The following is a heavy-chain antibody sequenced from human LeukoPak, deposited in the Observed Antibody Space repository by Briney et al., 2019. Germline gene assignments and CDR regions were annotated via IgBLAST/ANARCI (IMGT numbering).Heavy chain of an antibody. J-gene: IGHJ3*02. V-gene: IGHV4-39*01. CDR3: ARRGYYDSSGRHAFDI. CDR1: GGSISSSSYY. CDR2: IYYSGST. D-gene: IGHD3-22*01. Sequence: SETLSLTCTVSGGSISSSSYYWGWIRQPPGKGLEWIGSIYYSGSTYYNPSLKSRVTISVDTSKNQFSLKLSSVTAADTAVYYCARRGYYDSSGRHAFDIWGQGTMVTASS.